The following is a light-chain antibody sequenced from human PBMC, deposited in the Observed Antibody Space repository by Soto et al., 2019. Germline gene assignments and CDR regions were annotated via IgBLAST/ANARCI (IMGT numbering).Light chain of an antibody. Sequence: QSVLTQPPSASGTPGQRVTISCSGSSSNIAPNTVNWYQHLPGAAPQLLIFANDRRPSGVPDRFSGSRSGTSASLAISVLQSEDEADYYCAAWDDSLNGYVFGTGTKVTVL. CDR2: AND. CDR1: SSNIAPNT. J-gene: IGLJ1*01. V-gene: IGLV1-44*01. CDR3: AAWDDSLNGYV.